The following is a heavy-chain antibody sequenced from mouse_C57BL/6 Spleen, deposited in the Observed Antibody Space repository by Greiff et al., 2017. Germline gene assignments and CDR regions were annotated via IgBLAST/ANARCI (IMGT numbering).Heavy chain of an antibody. CDR3: ARCVSPDYAMDY. D-gene: IGHD6-2*01. CDR1: GYAFSSYW. Sequence: QVQLQQSGAELVKPGASVKISCKASGYAFSSYWMTWVQQRPGKGLEWIGQIYPGGGDTNYNGKFKGQATLTADYSSSTTYMQLSSLTSEDSAVNFCARCVSPDYAMDYWGQGTSVTVSS. CDR2: IYPGGGDT. V-gene: IGHV1-80*01. J-gene: IGHJ4*01.